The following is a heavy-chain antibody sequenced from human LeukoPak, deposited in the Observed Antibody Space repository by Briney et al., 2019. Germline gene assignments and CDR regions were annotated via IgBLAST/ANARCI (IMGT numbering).Heavy chain of an antibody. V-gene: IGHV3-23*01. CDR2: ISGSGGST. CDR3: ASRSYGSGSYYWYFDL. Sequence: GGSLRLSCAASGFTFSSYAMSWVRQAPGKGLEWASAISGSGGSTYYADSVKGRFTISRDNSKNTLYLQMNSLRAEDTAVYYCASRSYGSGSYYWYFDLWGRGTLVTVSS. D-gene: IGHD3-10*01. J-gene: IGHJ2*01. CDR1: GFTFSSYA.